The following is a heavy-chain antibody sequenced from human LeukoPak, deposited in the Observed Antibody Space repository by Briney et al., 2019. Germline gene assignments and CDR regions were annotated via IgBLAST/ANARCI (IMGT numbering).Heavy chain of an antibody. CDR2: IYYSGST. J-gene: IGHJ6*02. CDR3: ARQHHYDFWSGLEQYYYYYYGMDV. CDR1: GGSISSSSYY. Sequence: PSETLSLTCTVSGGSISSSSYYWGWIRQPPGKGLEWIGSIYYSGSTYYNPSLKSRVTISVDTSKNQFSLKLSSVTAADTAVYYCARQHHYDFWSGLEQYYYYYYGMDVWGQGTTVTVSS. V-gene: IGHV4-39*01. D-gene: IGHD3-3*01.